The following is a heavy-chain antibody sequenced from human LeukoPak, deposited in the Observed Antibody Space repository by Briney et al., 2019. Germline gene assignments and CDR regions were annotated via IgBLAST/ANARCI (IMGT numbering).Heavy chain of an antibody. CDR2: ISWNSGSSV. CDR3: VKDLDCSSTTCSSFGLDV. D-gene: IGHD2-2*01. Sequence: GGSLRLSCAASGFKFDGYGIHWVRQAPGKGLEWVSGISWNSGSSVDYADSVKGRFTISRDNAKNSLYLQMNSLRVEDTALYYCVKDLDCSSTTCSSFGLDVWGQGTTVIVSS. CDR1: GFKFDGYG. J-gene: IGHJ6*02. V-gene: IGHV3-9*01.